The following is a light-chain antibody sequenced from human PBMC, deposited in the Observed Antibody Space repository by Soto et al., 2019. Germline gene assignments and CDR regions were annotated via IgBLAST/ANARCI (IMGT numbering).Light chain of an antibody. CDR1: QNINNY. CDR2: AAS. V-gene: IGKV1-39*01. CDR3: HQSDSAPRT. J-gene: IGKJ1*01. Sequence: DIQMTQSPSSLSASVGDRVTITCRASQNINNYLNWYQQKPWKAPKLLIYAASNWQSGVPSRFTGRGSGTDFNLTINNLQPEDFAAYFCHQSDSAPRTFVPGTKVEIK.